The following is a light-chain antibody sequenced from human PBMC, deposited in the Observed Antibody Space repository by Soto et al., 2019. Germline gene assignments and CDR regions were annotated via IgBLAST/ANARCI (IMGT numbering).Light chain of an antibody. J-gene: IGKJ1*01. V-gene: IGKV3-15*01. CDR1: RSVDTD. Sequence: ELLMTQSPATLSVSPGDSATLSCRASRSVDTDLAWYQQKPGQAPRLLVFATSARATGVPDRFRGSRSGTDLTLTISSLQPEDSATYYCPKYYNRPQWTFGQGTKVDIX. CDR2: ATS. CDR3: PKYYNRPQWT.